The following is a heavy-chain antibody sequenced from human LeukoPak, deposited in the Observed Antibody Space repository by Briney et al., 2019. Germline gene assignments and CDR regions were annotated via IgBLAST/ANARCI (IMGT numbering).Heavy chain of an antibody. CDR1: GFTFSSYA. V-gene: IGHV3-23*01. CDR3: AKDMGYSSGWYLLVAFDI. CDR2: ISGSGGST. Sequence: GGSLRLSCAASGFTFSSYAMGWVRQAPGKGLEWVSVISGSGGSTYYADSVKGRFTISRDNSQNTLYLQMNSLRAEDTALYYCAKDMGYSSGWYLLVAFDIWGQGTMVTVSS. J-gene: IGHJ3*02. D-gene: IGHD6-19*01.